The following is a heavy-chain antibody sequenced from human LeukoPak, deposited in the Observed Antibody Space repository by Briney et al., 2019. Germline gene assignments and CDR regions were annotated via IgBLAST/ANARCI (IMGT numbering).Heavy chain of an antibody. V-gene: IGHV5-51*01. J-gene: IGHJ2*01. CDR3: ARLGGSYYIGYFDL. D-gene: IGHD1-26*01. Sequence: YSPSFQGQVTISADNSISTAYLQWSSLKASDSAMYYCARLGGSYYIGYFDLWGRGTLVTVSS.